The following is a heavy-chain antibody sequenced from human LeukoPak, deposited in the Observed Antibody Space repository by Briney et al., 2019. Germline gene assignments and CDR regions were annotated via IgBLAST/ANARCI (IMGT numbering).Heavy chain of an antibody. D-gene: IGHD6-6*01. J-gene: IGHJ4*02. CDR2: ISGSGGST. Sequence: PGGSLRLSCAASGFTFSSYAMSWVRQAPGKGLEWVSAISGSGGSTYYADSVKGRFTISRDNAKNSLYLQMNSLRAEDTAVYYCAREGTGIAARRSFDYWGQGTLVTVSS. CDR1: GFTFSSYA. CDR3: AREGTGIAARRSFDY. V-gene: IGHV3-23*01.